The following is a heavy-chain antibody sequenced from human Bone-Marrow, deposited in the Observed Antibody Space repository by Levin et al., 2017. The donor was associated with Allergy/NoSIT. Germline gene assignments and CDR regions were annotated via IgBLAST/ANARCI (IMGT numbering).Heavy chain of an antibody. J-gene: IGHJ4*02. CDR3: ARLMPILGYCSSTSCLYFDY. CDR1: GGSISSSSYY. D-gene: IGHD2-2*01. V-gene: IGHV4-39*01. CDR2: IYYSGST. Sequence: PGGSLRLSCTVSGGSISSSSYYWGWIRQPPGKGLEWIGSIYYSGSTYYNPSLKSRVTISVDTSKNQFSLKLSSVTAADTAVYYCARLMPILGYCSSTSCLYFDYWGQGTLVTVSS.